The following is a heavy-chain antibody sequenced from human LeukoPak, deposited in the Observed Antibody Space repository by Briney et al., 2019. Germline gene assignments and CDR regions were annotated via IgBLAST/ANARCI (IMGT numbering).Heavy chain of an antibody. Sequence: GGSLRLSCAASGFTFSSYEMNWVRQAPGKGLEWVSYISSSGDTIYYADSVKVRFTITRDNAKNSLYLQMNSLRAEDTAVYYCVQLPLRGSAIDYWGQGTLVTVSS. CDR1: GFTFSSYE. D-gene: IGHD5-12*01. J-gene: IGHJ4*02. CDR2: ISSSGDTI. V-gene: IGHV3-48*03. CDR3: VQLPLRGSAIDY.